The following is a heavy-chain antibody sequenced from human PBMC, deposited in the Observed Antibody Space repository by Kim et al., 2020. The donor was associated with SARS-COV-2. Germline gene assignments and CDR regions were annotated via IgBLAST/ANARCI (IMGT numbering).Heavy chain of an antibody. CDR1: GYTFTSYD. V-gene: IGHV1-8*01. J-gene: IGHJ6*03. CDR3: ARAPPLDCSSTSCYTPYYMDV. CDR2: MNPNSGNT. D-gene: IGHD2-2*02. Sequence: ASVKVSCKASGYTFTSYDINWVRQATGQGLEWMGWMNPNSGNTGYAQKFQGRVTMTRNTSISTAYMELSSLRSEDTAVYYCARAPPLDCSSTSCYTPYYMDVWGKGTTVTVSS.